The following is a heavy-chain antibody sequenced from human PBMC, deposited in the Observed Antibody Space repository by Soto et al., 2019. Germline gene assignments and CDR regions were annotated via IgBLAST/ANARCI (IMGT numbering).Heavy chain of an antibody. CDR1: GFSFSSYS. D-gene: IGHD5-18*01. V-gene: IGHV3-30-3*01. J-gene: IGHJ4*02. Sequence: QVQLVESGGGVVQPGRSLRLSCVGTGFSFSSYSMHCVRQAPGKGLEWVAVVSFDGNNKYYANSVKDRFTVSRDNSKNTMYVQMNSLKPEDTAVYYCARDRRFGNGYSLGFDYWGQGTLVTVSS. CDR2: VSFDGNNK. CDR3: ARDRRFGNGYSLGFDY.